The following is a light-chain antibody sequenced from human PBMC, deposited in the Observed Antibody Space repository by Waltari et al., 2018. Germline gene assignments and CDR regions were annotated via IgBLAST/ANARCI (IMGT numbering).Light chain of an antibody. J-gene: IGKJ5*01. CDR1: QNINKW. V-gene: IGKV1-5*03. CDR2: KSS. Sequence: DIQMTQSPSTLSASVGDRVNNTCRASQNINKWLAWYQQKPGQAPKLLIYKSSNLQTGVPSRFSGSGSGTEFTLTINSLQPDDFATYYCQQYGSSSRFGQGTRLEIK. CDR3: QQYGSSSR.